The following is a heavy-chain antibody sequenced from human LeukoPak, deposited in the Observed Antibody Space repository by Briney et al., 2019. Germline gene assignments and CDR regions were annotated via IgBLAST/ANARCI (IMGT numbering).Heavy chain of an antibody. Sequence: GGSLRLSCAASGFTFSGYEMNWVRQAPGKGLEWVSYISASGSTIYYADSVKGRFTISRDNAKNSLYLQMNSLRAEDTAVFYCARAIGDSSGFYFDYWGQGTLVTVSS. CDR2: ISASGSTI. V-gene: IGHV3-48*03. D-gene: IGHD3-22*01. CDR3: ARAIGDSSGFYFDY. CDR1: GFTFSGYE. J-gene: IGHJ4*02.